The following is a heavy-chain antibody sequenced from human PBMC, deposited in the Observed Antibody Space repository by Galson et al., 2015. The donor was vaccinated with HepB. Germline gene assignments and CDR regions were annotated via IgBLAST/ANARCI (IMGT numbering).Heavy chain of an antibody. CDR2: INWNSASL. V-gene: IGHV3-9*01. CDR3: VRDKNIATAGTVYVDY. D-gene: IGHD6-13*01. CDR1: GFTFDNHA. J-gene: IGHJ4*02. Sequence: SLRLSCAASGFTFDNHAMHWVRQPPGKGLEWVSSINWNSASLDYADSVKGRFTISRDNAKNSLYLQMHSLSPEDTAFYYCVRDKNIATAGTVYVDYWGLGTLVTVSS.